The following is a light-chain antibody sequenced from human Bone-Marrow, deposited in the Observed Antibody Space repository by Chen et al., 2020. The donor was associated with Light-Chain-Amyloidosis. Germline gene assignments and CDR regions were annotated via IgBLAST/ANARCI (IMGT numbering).Light chain of an antibody. V-gene: IGLV2-23*02. Sequence: QSALTQPASVSGSPGQSITISCTGPSSDVGSNNLVSWYQQHPGKAPKLIIYEVSQRPSGVSNRFSGSKPGNTASLRISERQAEDEADYCCYSYEGRSTYVFGTGTKVSVL. J-gene: IGLJ1*01. CDR2: EVS. CDR1: SSDVGSNNL. CDR3: YSYEGRSTYV.